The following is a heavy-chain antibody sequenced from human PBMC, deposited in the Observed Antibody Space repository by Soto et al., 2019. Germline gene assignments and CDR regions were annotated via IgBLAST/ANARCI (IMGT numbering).Heavy chain of an antibody. CDR3: ARGTAMVPNFDY. J-gene: IGHJ4*02. D-gene: IGHD5-18*01. V-gene: IGHV4-61*01. CDR2: IYYSGST. Sequence: QVQLQESGPGLVKPSETLSLTCTVSGGSVSSGSYYWSWIRQPPGKGLEWIGYIYYSGSTNYNPSLTSRVTTSVDTSKNQFSLKLSSVTAADTAVYYCARGTAMVPNFDYWGQGTLVTVSS. CDR1: GGSVSSGSYY.